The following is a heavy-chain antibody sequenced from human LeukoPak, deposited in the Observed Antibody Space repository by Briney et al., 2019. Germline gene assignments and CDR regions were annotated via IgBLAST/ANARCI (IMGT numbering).Heavy chain of an antibody. D-gene: IGHD2-15*01. CDR1: GFTFSSYA. CDR2: ISYDGSNK. Sequence: GGSLRLSCAASGFTFSSYAMHWVRQAPGKGLEWVAVISYDGSNKYYADSVKGRFTISRDNSKNTLYLQMNSLRAEDTAVYYCARDRILARNWFDPWGQGTLVTVSS. V-gene: IGHV3-30-3*01. CDR3: ARDRILARNWFDP. J-gene: IGHJ5*02.